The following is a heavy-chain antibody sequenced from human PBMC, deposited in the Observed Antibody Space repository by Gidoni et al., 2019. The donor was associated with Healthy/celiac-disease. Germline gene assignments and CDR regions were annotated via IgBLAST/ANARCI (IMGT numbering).Heavy chain of an antibody. J-gene: IGHJ6*02. CDR1: GFTVSSNY. Sequence: EVQLVESGGGLVQPGGSLRLSCAASGFTVSSNYMSWVRQAPGKGLEWVSVIYSGGSTYYADSVKGRFTISRDNAKNTLYLQMNSLRAEDTAVYYCARDYGDYYGMDVWGQGTTVTVSS. D-gene: IGHD4-17*01. V-gene: IGHV3-66*01. CDR2: IYSGGST. CDR3: ARDYGDYYGMDV.